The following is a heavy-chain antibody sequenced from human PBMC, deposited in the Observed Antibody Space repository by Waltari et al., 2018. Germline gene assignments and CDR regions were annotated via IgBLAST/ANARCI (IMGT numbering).Heavy chain of an antibody. CDR1: GFTFTNHA. CDR2: IAYDGKTD. J-gene: IGHJ4*02. V-gene: IGHV3-30*03. D-gene: IGHD3-3*01. Sequence: QVELVESGGGVVQPGRSLRLSCEASGFTFTNHAMHWVRQAPGKGLEWLALIAYDGKTDFYADSVKGRFTISRDNSKSTLHLQMNRLKTEDTAIYFCARGQFLEWLFLDFWGQGALVTVSS. CDR3: ARGQFLEWLFLDF.